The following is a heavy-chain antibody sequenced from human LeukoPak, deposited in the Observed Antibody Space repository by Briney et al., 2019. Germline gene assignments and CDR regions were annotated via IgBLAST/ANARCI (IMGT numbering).Heavy chain of an antibody. Sequence: TGGSLRLSCAASGFTFSSYGMSWVRQAPGKGLEWVSAISGSGGSTYYADSVKGRFTISRDNSKNTLYLQMNSLRAEDTAVYYCAKSRYSSGWTGDYWGQGTLVTVSS. D-gene: IGHD6-19*01. J-gene: IGHJ4*02. CDR1: GFTFSSYG. CDR3: AKSRYSSGWTGDY. V-gene: IGHV3-23*01. CDR2: ISGSGGST.